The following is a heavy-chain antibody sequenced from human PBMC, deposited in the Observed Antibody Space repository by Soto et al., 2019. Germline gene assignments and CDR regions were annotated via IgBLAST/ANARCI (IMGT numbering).Heavy chain of an antibody. CDR1: GFTFEHYA. Sequence: GGSLRLSCAASGFTFEHYAMSWVRQAPRKGLEWVSGITGRGDATQYADSVKGRFTISRDNGKNTLYLQMDNLRGDDTAVYYCAKGMSRGQVVVLVVPTPTWVFFDYWGQGALVTVSS. CDR2: ITGRGDAT. V-gene: IGHV3-23*01. CDR3: AKGMSRGQVVVLVVPTPTWVFFDY. J-gene: IGHJ4*02. D-gene: IGHD2-15*01.